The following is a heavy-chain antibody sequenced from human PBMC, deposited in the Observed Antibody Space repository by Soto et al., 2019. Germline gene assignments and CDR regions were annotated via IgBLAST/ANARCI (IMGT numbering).Heavy chain of an antibody. Sequence: PGGSLILSCAASGFNFRSYSMNWVRQAPGKGLEWVSSISSSSSYIYYADSVKGRFTISRDNAKNSLYLQMNSLRAEDTAVYYCASRDFWSGPIWGQGTLITVSS. CDR3: ASRDFWSGPI. CDR2: ISSSSSYI. J-gene: IGHJ4*02. CDR1: GFNFRSYS. D-gene: IGHD3-3*01. V-gene: IGHV3-21*01.